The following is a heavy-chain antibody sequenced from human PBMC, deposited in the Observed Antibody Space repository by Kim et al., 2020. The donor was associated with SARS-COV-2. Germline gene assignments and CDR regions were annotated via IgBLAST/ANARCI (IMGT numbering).Heavy chain of an antibody. Sequence: GGSLRLSCAASGFTFKYYGMSWVRQAPGKGLEWVSSVSKSGDSTFYADSVQGRFTISRDNSKNTLYLQMNSLRAEDTAVYYCAKDFRGGPLRYIDYWGQGALVTVSS. V-gene: IGHV3-23*01. J-gene: IGHJ4*02. D-gene: IGHD3-10*01. CDR1: GFTFKYYG. CDR3: AKDFRGGPLRYIDY. CDR2: VSKSGDST.